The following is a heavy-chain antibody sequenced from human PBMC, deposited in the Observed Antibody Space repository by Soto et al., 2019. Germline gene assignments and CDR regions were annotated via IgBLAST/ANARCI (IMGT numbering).Heavy chain of an antibody. CDR1: GGTFSSYA. J-gene: IGHJ5*02. CDR3: ARRYCSSTSCYRGWFDP. V-gene: IGHV1-69*01. D-gene: IGHD2-2*01. CDR2: IIPIFGTA. Sequence: QVQLVQSGAEVKKPGSSVKVSCKASGGTFSSYAISWVRQAPGQGLEWMGGIIPIFGTANYAQKFQGRVTITADESTSPAYMELSSLRSEDTAVYYCARRYCSSTSCYRGWFDPWGQGTLVTVSS.